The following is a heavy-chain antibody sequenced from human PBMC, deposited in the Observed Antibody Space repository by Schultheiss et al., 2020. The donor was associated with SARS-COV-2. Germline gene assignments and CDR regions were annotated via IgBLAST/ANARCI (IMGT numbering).Heavy chain of an antibody. CDR2: IWYDGSNK. CDR1: GFTFSSYG. CDR3: ARVDRFYGDWYYFDY. D-gene: IGHD4-17*01. J-gene: IGHJ4*02. Sequence: GGSLRLSCAASGFTFSSYGMHWVRQAPGKGLEWVAVIWYDGSNKYYADSVKGRFTISRDNSKNTLYLQMNSLRAEDTAVYYCARVDRFYGDWYYFDYWGQGTLVTVSS. V-gene: IGHV3-33*08.